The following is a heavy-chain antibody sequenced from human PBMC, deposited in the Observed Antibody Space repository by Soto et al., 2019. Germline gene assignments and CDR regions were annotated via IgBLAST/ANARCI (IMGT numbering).Heavy chain of an antibody. V-gene: IGHV3-30*03. CDR2: ISIRGGDE. J-gene: IGHJ4*02. CDR3: ARGTIVARQHLDY. CDR1: GFTFSSYA. Sequence: QVQLVEYGGGVVQPGKSLRLSCAASGFTFSSYAMHWARQAPGKGLEWVTVISIRGGDEYYAESVRGRFTISRDDSKNTLYLQMDSLRVEDTAVYYCARGTIVARQHLDYWGQGTMVTVS. D-gene: IGHD6-6*01.